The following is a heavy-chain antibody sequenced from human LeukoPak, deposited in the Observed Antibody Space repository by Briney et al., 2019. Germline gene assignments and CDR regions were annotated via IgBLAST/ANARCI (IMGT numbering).Heavy chain of an antibody. CDR2: ITHSGTT. CDR3: ARVLLSNYDFWSGYSNWFDP. CDR1: GGSITNYY. V-gene: IGHV4-34*01. D-gene: IGHD3-3*01. J-gene: IGHJ5*02. Sequence: SETLSLTCSVSGGSITNYYWSWIRQPPGKGLEWIGEITHSGTTNYNPSLKSRVTISVDTSKNQFSLKLSSVTAADTAVYYCARVLLSNYDFWSGYSNWFDPWGQGTLVTVPS.